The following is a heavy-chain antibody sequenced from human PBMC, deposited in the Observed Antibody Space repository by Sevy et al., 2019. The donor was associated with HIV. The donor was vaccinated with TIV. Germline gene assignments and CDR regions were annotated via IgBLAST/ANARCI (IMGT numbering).Heavy chain of an antibody. Sequence: SETLSLTCAVSGASITSSAWWTWVRQPPGKGLEWIGKRYHSGSTTDNPSLKSRVTILVDDSKNQFSLHLKSVTAADTAVYYCARGAIAAAGYSYGMDVWGQGTTVTVSS. CDR1: GASITSSAW. V-gene: IGHV4-4*02. CDR3: ARGAIAAAGYSYGMDV. CDR2: RYHSGST. J-gene: IGHJ6*02. D-gene: IGHD6-13*01.